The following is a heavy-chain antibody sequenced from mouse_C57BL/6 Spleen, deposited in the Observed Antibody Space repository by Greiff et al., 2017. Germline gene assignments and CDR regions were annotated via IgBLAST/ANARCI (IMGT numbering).Heavy chain of an antibody. CDR1: GYTFTSYW. Sequence: QVQLQQSGAELVKPGASVKLSCKASGYTFTSYWMHWVKQRPGQGLEWIGMIHPNSGSTNYNAKFKSKATLTVDNSSSTAYMQLSSLTSEDSAVYYCERSPTMVTTGYYFDYWGKGTTLTVSS. CDR2: IHPNSGST. J-gene: IGHJ2*01. V-gene: IGHV1-64*01. CDR3: ERSPTMVTTGYYFDY. D-gene: IGHD2-9*01.